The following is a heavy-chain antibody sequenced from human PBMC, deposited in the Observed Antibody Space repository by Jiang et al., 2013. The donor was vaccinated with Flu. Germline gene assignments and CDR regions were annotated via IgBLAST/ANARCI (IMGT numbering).Heavy chain of an antibody. CDR1: GGSFSGYY. CDR2: INHSGST. Sequence: LLKPSETLSLTCAVYGGSFSGYYWSWIRQPPGKGLEWIGEINHSGSTNYNPSLKSRVTISVDTSKNQFSLKLSSVTAADTAVYYCARGRVRYCSGGSCYSLDPWGQGTLVTVSS. D-gene: IGHD2-15*01. J-gene: IGHJ5*02. V-gene: IGHV4-34*01. CDR3: ARGRVRYCSGGSCYSLDP.